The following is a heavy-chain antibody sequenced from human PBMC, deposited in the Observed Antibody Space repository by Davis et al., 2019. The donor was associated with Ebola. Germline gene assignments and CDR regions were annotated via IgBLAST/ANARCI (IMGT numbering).Heavy chain of an antibody. CDR1: GASFSGYY. CDR2: INHSAST. V-gene: IGHV4-34*01. Sequence: MPSELLSPTCAVHGASFSGYYWSWIRQLPGKGLEWIGEINHSASTNYNPSLKSRVTISVDTSKNQFSLKLSSVTAADTAVYYCARENDFWSGSRYYYGMDVWGQGTTVTVSS. CDR3: ARENDFWSGSRYYYGMDV. D-gene: IGHD3-3*01. J-gene: IGHJ6*02.